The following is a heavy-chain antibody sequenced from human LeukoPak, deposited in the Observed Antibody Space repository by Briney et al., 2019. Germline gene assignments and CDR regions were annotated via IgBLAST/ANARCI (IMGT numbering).Heavy chain of an antibody. CDR2: IYYSGST. V-gene: IGHV4-30-4*08. J-gene: IGHJ4*02. Sequence: LRLSCAASGFTFSSYAMSWVRQAPGKGLEWIGYIYYSGSTYYNPSLKSRVTISVDTSKNQFSLKLSSVTAADTAVYYCASISTAAAGETETQNVPYYFDYWGQGTLVTVSS. D-gene: IGHD6-13*01. CDR1: GFTFSSYA. CDR3: ASISTAAAGETETQNVPYYFDY.